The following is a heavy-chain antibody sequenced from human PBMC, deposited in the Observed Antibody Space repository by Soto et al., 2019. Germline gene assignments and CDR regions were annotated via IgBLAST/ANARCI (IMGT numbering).Heavy chain of an antibody. CDR1: GGTFNNYA. Sequence: QVQLVQSGAEVKKPGSSVRVSCKASGGTFNNYAVSWVRQAPGQGLEWMAGIIPIFGIPNYAQKLQGRLTITADKSTSTAYMELVSLTSEDTAVYYCARAADGYNYTWFDPWGQGTLVTVST. D-gene: IGHD5-12*01. V-gene: IGHV1-69*17. CDR3: ARAADGYNYTWFDP. J-gene: IGHJ5*02. CDR2: IIPIFGIP.